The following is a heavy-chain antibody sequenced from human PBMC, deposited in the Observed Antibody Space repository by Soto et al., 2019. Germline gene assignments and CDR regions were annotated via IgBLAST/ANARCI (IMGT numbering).Heavy chain of an antibody. V-gene: IGHV4-34*01. CDR3: ARGTRLLWFGELISYWYFVL. CDR1: GGSFSGYY. Sequence: SETLSLTCAVYGGSFSGYYWSWIRQPPGKGLEWIGEINHSGSTNYNPSLKSRVTISVDTSKNQFSLKLSSVTAADTAVYYCARGTRLLWFGELISYWYFVLWGPGTLLTVSS. D-gene: IGHD3-10*01. J-gene: IGHJ2*01. CDR2: INHSGST.